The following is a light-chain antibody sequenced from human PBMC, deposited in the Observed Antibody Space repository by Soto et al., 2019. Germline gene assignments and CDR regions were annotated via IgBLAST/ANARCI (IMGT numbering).Light chain of an antibody. V-gene: IGKV3-11*01. Sequence: EIVLTQSPATLSLSPGERATLSCRASQSVSSYLAWYQQKPGQAPRLLIYDASNRATGIPARFSGSGSGTDFTLAISSLEPEEFAGYYCQQRSNWPPDTFGGGPKVEIK. CDR1: QSVSSY. J-gene: IGKJ4*01. CDR2: DAS. CDR3: QQRSNWPPDT.